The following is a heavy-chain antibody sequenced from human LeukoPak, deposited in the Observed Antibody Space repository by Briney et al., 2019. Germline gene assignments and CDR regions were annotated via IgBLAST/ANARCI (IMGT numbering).Heavy chain of an antibody. CDR3: VKDAAYAFDI. J-gene: IGHJ3*02. D-gene: IGHD6-13*01. V-gene: IGHV3-48*01. CDR1: GFTLFSND. Sequence: GGSLRLSCTASGFTLFSNDMNWVRQPPRKRLEWLAHVSRNTNAIYFADSVKGRFTISRDNAKNSLYLQMNSLRAEDTAIYYCVKDAAYAFDIWGQGTMVTVSS. CDR2: VSRNTNAI.